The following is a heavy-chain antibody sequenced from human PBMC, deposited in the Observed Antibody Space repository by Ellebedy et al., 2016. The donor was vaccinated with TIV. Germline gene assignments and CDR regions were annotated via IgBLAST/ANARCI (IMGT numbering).Heavy chain of an antibody. J-gene: IGHJ6*02. Sequence: SETLSLXCTVSGGSISSGDYYWSWIRQPPGKGLEWIGYIYYSGSTYYNPSLKSRVTISVDTSKNQFSLKLSSVTAADTAVYYCARAEYSYGYTYYYYGMDVWGQGTTVTVSS. CDR2: IYYSGST. CDR3: ARAEYSYGYTYYYYGMDV. D-gene: IGHD5-18*01. CDR1: GGSISSGDYY. V-gene: IGHV4-30-4*01.